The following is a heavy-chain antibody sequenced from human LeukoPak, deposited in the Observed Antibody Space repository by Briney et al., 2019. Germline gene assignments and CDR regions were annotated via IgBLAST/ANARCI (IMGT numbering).Heavy chain of an antibody. CDR2: INHSGST. CDR3: ARARPSYCSSTSCFRWYYFDY. J-gene: IGHJ4*02. V-gene: IGHV4-34*01. CDR1: GGSFSGYY. Sequence: ASETPSLTCAVYGGSFSGYYWSWIRQPPGKGLEWIGEINHSGSTNYNPSLKSRVTISVDTSKNQFSLKLSSVTAADTAVYYCARARPSYCSSTSCFRWYYFDYWGQGTLVTVSS. D-gene: IGHD2-2*01.